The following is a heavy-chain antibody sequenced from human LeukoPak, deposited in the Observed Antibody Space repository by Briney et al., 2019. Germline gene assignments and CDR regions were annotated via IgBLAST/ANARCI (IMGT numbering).Heavy chain of an antibody. V-gene: IGHV1-2*02. CDR3: ASMTTVTTFAFDI. Sequence: ASVKVSCKASGYTFTGYYMHWVRQAPGQGLEWMGWISPNSGDTNYAQKFQGRVTMTRDTSISTVYMELSRLKSDDTAVYYCASMTTVTTFAFDIWGQGTMVTVSS. J-gene: IGHJ3*02. D-gene: IGHD4-17*01. CDR2: ISPNSGDT. CDR1: GYTFTGYY.